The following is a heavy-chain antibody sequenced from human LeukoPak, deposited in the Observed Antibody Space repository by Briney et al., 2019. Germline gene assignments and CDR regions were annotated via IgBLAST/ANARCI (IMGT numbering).Heavy chain of an antibody. D-gene: IGHD3-10*01. V-gene: IGHV3-73*01. CDR2: IRSKANSYAT. CDR1: GFTFSGSA. J-gene: IGHJ4*02. Sequence: PGGSLRLSCAASGFTFSGSAMHWVRQASGKGLEWVGGIRSKANSYATAYAASVKGTFTISRDDSKNTAYLQMNSLKTEDTAVYYCTTDLVIPDYWGQGTLVTVSS. CDR3: TTDLVIPDY.